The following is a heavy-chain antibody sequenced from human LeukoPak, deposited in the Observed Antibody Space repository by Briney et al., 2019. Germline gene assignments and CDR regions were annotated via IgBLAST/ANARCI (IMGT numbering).Heavy chain of an antibody. CDR2: VSYDITRT. CDR1: GFTFSGYA. J-gene: IGHJ6*04. V-gene: IGHV3-23*01. D-gene: IGHD2-21*01. CDR3: ARPGCGGNCYYRMDV. Sequence: GGSLRLSCAASGFTFSGYAMTWVRQAPGKGLEWISAVSYDITRTFYADSVKGRFAISRDNSRNTLFLQMNSLRADDTAVYYCARPGCGGNCYYRMDVWGKGTTVTVSS.